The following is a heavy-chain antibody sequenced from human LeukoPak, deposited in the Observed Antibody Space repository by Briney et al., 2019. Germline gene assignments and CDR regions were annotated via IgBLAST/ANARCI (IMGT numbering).Heavy chain of an antibody. D-gene: IGHD4-23*01. CDR2: IGTAGDT. CDR1: GVTFSSYD. V-gene: IGHV3-13*01. CDR3: ARNYGGNGAFDI. Sequence: PGGSLRLSCAASGVTFSSYDMHWVRQATGKGLEWVSAIGTAGDTYYPGSVKGRFTISRENAENSLYLQMNSLRAGDTAVYYCARNYGGNGAFDIWGQGTMVTVSS. J-gene: IGHJ3*02.